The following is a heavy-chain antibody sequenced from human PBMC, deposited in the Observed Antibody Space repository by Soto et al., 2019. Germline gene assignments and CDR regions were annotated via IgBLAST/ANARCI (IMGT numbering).Heavy chain of an antibody. CDR2: IIPILGIA. CDR1: GGTFSSYT. Sequence: GASVKVSCKASGGTFSSYTISWVRQAPGQGLEWMGRIIPILGIANYAQKFQGRVTITADKSTSTAYMELSSLRSEDTAVYYCARADGSGSHHVDYWGQGTLVTVSS. J-gene: IGHJ4*02. CDR3: ARADGSGSHHVDY. D-gene: IGHD3-10*01. V-gene: IGHV1-69*02.